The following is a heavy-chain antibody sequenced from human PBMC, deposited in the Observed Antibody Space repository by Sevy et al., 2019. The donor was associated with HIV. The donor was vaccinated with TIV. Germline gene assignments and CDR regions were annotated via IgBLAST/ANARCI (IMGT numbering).Heavy chain of an antibody. CDR3: ARWGEMIRGVIGGEYAFFDMDV. J-gene: IGHJ6*03. CDR2: IFGSVGRT. V-gene: IGHV4-4*07. D-gene: IGHD3-10*01. Sequence: SETLSLTCSVSGDTISDYHWTWLRQPAGKGLEWIGHIFGSVGRTHFNPSLKTRVTMSVDRSKNQLSLMLTSVTTADTAVYDCARWGEMIRGVIGGEYAFFDMDVWGTGTTVTVSS. CDR1: GDTISDYH.